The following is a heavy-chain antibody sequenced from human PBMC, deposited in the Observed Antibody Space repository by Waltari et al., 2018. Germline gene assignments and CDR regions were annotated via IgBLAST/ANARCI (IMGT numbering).Heavy chain of an antibody. CDR2: VHGSGRT. D-gene: IGHD2-15*01. J-gene: IGHJ4*02. V-gene: IGHV4-4*02. Sequence: QLQLQESGPGLVKPSGTLSLTCAVSGDYVSNGDLWSWVRQTPGKGLEWIGQVHGSGRTNYNPSFASRVTVAVDTSNNRFSLKVISATAADTGVYYCARDRGRGLYLDSWGPGTLVTVSP. CDR3: ARDRGRGLYLDS. CDR1: GDYVSNGDL.